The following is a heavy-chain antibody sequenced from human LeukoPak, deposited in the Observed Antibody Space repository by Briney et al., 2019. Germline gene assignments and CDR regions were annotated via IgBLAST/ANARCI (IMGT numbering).Heavy chain of an antibody. V-gene: IGHV4-34*01. J-gene: IGHJ6*03. Sequence: PSETLSLTCAVYGGSFSGYYWSWIRQPPGKGLEWIGEINHSGSTNYNPSLKSRVAISVDTSKNQLSLKLSSVTAADTAVYYCARGIAAWVGRNYYSYMDVWGKGTTVTVPS. CDR3: ARGIAAWVGRNYYSYMDV. D-gene: IGHD6-13*01. CDR1: GGSFSGYY. CDR2: INHSGST.